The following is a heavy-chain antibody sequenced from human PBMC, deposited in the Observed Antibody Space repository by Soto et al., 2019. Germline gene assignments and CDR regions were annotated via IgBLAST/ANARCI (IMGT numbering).Heavy chain of an antibody. CDR3: ARDLTGSGGWFDS. Sequence: GASVKVSCKASGGTFSSYAISWVRQAPGQGLEWMGGIIPIFGTANYAQKFQGRVTITADESTSTAYMELSSLRSEDTAVYYCARDLTGSGGWFDSWGQGTLVIGSS. J-gene: IGHJ5*01. CDR2: IIPIFGTA. V-gene: IGHV1-69*13. D-gene: IGHD3-10*01. CDR1: GGTFSSYA.